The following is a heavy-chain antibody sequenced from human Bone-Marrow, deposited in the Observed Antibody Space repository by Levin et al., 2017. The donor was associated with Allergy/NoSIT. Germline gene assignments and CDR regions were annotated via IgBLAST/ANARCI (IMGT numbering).Heavy chain of an antibody. J-gene: IGHJ4*02. CDR1: GYTFTGYY. Sequence: GASVKVSFKASGYTFTGYYMHWVRQAPGQGLEWMGWINPNSGGTNYAQKFQGRVTMTRDTSISTAYMELSRLRSDDTAVYYCARVVGYQLLGSYFDYWGQGTLVTVSS. D-gene: IGHD2-2*01. CDR2: INPNSGGT. CDR3: ARVVGYQLLGSYFDY. V-gene: IGHV1-2*02.